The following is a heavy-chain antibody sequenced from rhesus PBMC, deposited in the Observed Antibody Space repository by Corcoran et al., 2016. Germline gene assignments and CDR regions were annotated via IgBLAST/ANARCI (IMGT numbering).Heavy chain of an antibody. D-gene: IGHD1-32*01. J-gene: IGHJ2*01. V-gene: IGHV4-73*01. CDR2: IDGYGSPP. CDR1: GGSSYDYYF. Sequence: QVKLQQWGEGLVRPSETLSLTCAVYGGSSYDYYFWNWISQAPGKGLEEMGNIDGYGSPPNYNPSLSHPVPVSKGTSRNHSSLKLNSVTAADTAIYYCVRTARGASRKSRNDNWHLDLWGPGTPITISS. CDR3: VRTARGASRKSRNDNWHLDL.